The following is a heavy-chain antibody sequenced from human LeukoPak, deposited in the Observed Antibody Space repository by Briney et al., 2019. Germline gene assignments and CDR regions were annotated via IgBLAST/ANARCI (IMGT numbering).Heavy chain of an antibody. D-gene: IGHD3-3*01. CDR2: IYYSGST. CDR1: GGSISSYY. Sequence: SETLSLTCTVSGGSISSYYWSWIRQPPGKGLEWIGYIYYSGSTNYNPSLKSRVTISVDTSKNQFSLELSSATAADTAVYYCARDDGTIFGVVRTEGAFDIWGQGTMVTVSS. J-gene: IGHJ3*02. CDR3: ARDDGTIFGVVRTEGAFDI. V-gene: IGHV4-59*01.